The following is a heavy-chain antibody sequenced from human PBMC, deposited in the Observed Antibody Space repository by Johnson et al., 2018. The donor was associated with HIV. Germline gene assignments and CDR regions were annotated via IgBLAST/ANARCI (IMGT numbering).Heavy chain of an antibody. CDR2: ISGGST. CDR3: TSTIDVGSTGRSYDAFDI. J-gene: IGHJ3*02. D-gene: IGHD5/OR15-5a*01. Sequence: MLLVESGGRVVRPGGSLRLSCAASGFTVSSNEMSWVRQAPGKGLEWVSSISGGSTYYADSVKGQFTISRHNSKNTVYLQMNSLKTDDTSVFYCTSTIDVGSTGRSYDAFDIWGQGTMVTVSS. V-gene: IGHV3-38-3*01. CDR1: GFTVSSNE.